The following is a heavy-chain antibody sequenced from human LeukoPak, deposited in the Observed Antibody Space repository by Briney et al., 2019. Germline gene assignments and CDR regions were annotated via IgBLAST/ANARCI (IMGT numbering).Heavy chain of an antibody. Sequence: PSETLSLTCTVSGDSLRGSNYHWGWIRQPPGKGLEWLGTVHHTVRAFYNPSLRGRTTVSVDTSKNQFSLKLASVTAADTAGYYCAREPDAWGQGTLVTVSS. CDR2: VHHTVRA. V-gene: IGHV4-39*07. J-gene: IGHJ5*02. CDR3: AREPDA. CDR1: GDSLRGSNYH.